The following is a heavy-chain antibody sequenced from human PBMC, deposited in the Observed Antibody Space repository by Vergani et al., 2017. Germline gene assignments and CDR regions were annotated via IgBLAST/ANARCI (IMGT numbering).Heavy chain of an antibody. CDR2: IYYSGST. D-gene: IGHD2-15*01. J-gene: IGHJ4*02. CDR1: GGSISSYY. V-gene: IGHV4-59*01. CDR3: ARGRGYCSGGSCYGDY. Sequence: QVQLQESGPGLVKPSETLSLTCTVSGGSISSYYWRWIRQPPGKGLEWIGYIYYSGSTNYNPSLKSRVTISVDTSKNQFSLKLSSVTAADTAVYYCARGRGYCSGGSCYGDYWGQGTLVTVSS.